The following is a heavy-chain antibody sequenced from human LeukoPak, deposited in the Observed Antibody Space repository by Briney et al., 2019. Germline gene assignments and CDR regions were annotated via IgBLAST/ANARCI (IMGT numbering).Heavy chain of an antibody. CDR1: GFSFSTYG. J-gene: IGHJ4*02. Sequence: GGSLRLSCAASGFSFSTYGMHWVRQSPGKGLEWVALIRYDGSNKYYADSVKGRFTISRDNSKNTLYLQMNSLRAEDTAVYYCAKACSSSRCWNFDYWGQGTLVTVSS. D-gene: IGHD2-2*01. V-gene: IGHV3-30*02. CDR2: IRYDGSNK. CDR3: AKACSSSRCWNFDY.